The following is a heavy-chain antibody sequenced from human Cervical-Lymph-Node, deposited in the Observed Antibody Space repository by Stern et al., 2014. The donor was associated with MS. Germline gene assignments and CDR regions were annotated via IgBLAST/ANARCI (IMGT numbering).Heavy chain of an antibody. V-gene: IGHV3-30*03. CDR2: ISYDGSNK. D-gene: IGHD6-19*01. CDR1: GFTFSSYG. J-gene: IGHJ4*02. Sequence: DQLVESGGGVVQPGRSLRLSCAASGFTFSSYGMHWVRQAPGKGLDWVTVISYDGSNKYYADSVKGRFTISRDNSKNTLYLQMNSLRAEDTAVYYCASGGYSSPIWGQGTLVTVSS. CDR3: ASGGYSSPI.